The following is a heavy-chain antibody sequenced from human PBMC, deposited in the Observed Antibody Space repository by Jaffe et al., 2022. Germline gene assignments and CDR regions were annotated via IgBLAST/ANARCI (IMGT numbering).Heavy chain of an antibody. CDR1: GYTFTSYY. V-gene: IGHV1-46*03. J-gene: IGHJ4*02. CDR2: INPSGGST. D-gene: IGHD5-12*01. CDR3: ARVCEYSGYDLDWFDY. Sequence: QVQLVQSGAEVKKPGASVKVSCKASGYTFTSYYMHWVRQAPGQGLEWMGIINPSGGSTSYAQKFQGRVTMTRDTSTSTVYMELSSLRSEDTAVYYCARVCEYSGYDLDWFDYWGQGTLVTVSS.